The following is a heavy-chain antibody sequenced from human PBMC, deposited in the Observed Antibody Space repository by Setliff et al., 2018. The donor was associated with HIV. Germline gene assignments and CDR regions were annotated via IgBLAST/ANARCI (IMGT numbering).Heavy chain of an antibody. Sequence: SETLSLTCTVSGDSIISSRHFWGWIRQPPGKGMEWIGNIHSSGSTYYNPSLKSRVFISVDLSINQFSLKLHPVTAADTAVYYCASGEDSGTYGEPYDSWGQGALVTVAS. CDR2: IHSSGST. J-gene: IGHJ4*02. CDR1: GDSIISSRHF. CDR3: ASGEDSGTYGEPYDS. V-gene: IGHV4-39*01. D-gene: IGHD1-26*01.